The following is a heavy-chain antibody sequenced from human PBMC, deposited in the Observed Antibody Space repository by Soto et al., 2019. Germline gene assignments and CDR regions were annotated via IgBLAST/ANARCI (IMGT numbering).Heavy chain of an antibody. Sequence: QVQLQESGPGLVKPSQTLSLTCTASGGSISSGGYYWSWIRQHPGKGLEWFGYIYYSGSTYYNPSLSSRVSISVDTSKNQFSLKLSSVTAADTAVYYCARSPEATVTAFDYWGQGTLVTVSS. CDR2: IYYSGST. V-gene: IGHV4-31*03. J-gene: IGHJ4*02. D-gene: IGHD4-17*01. CDR3: ARSPEATVTAFDY. CDR1: GGSISSGGYY.